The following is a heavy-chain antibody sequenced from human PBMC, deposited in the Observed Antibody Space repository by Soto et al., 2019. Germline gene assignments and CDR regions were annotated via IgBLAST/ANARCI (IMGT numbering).Heavy chain of an antibody. D-gene: IGHD2-21*02. CDR3: ASYTLPYCGGDCSYAFDI. CDR1: GFTFSSYA. J-gene: IGHJ3*02. CDR2: ISYDGSNK. Sequence: QVQLVESGGGVVQPGRSLRLSCAASGFTFSSYAMHWVRQAPGKGLEWVAFISYDGSNKYYADSVKGRFTISRDNSKNKLYLQMNSLRTEDTAVYYCASYTLPYCGGDCSYAFDIWGQGTMVTVSS. V-gene: IGHV3-30-3*01.